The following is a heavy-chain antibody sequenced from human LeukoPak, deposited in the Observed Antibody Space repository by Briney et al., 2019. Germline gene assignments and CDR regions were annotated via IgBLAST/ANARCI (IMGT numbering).Heavy chain of an antibody. CDR3: ARLEGPNSSGSTVDY. V-gene: IGHV4-30-2*01. CDR1: GGSINSGGYS. Sequence: PSETLSLTCTVSGGSINSGGYSWSWIRQPPGKGLEWIGYIYHSGSTYYNPSLKSRVTISVDRSKNQFSLKLSSVTAADTAVYYCARLEGPNSSGSTVDYWGQGTLVTVSS. J-gene: IGHJ4*02. CDR2: IYHSGST. D-gene: IGHD3-22*01.